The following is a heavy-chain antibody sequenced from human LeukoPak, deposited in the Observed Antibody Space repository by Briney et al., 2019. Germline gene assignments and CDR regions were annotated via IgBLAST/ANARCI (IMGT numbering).Heavy chain of an antibody. D-gene: IGHD2-2*01. CDR1: GFTFDDNA. CDR2: ISGSGGST. V-gene: IGHV3-23*01. Sequence: GGSLRLSCAASGFTFDDNAMHWVRQAPGKGLEWVSAISGSGGSTYYADSVKGRFTISRDNSKNTLYLQMNSLRAEDTAVYYCAKPSPQMYIVVVPPYWGQGTLVTVSS. J-gene: IGHJ4*02. CDR3: AKPSPQMYIVVVPPY.